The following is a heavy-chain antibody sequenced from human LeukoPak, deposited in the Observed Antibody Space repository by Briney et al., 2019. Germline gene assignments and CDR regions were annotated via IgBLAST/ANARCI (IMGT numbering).Heavy chain of an antibody. V-gene: IGHV3-11*06. Sequence: PGGSLRLSCAASGFIFSDYYMPWIRQAPGKGLDWISYISSDSSYTRYADSVKGRFTVSRDNAKNSLYLQMNSLRAEDTAVYYCARLHSTAAAGTYDYWGQGTLVTVSS. CDR2: ISSDSSYT. CDR1: GFIFSDYY. J-gene: IGHJ4*02. CDR3: ARLHSTAAAGTYDY. D-gene: IGHD6-13*01.